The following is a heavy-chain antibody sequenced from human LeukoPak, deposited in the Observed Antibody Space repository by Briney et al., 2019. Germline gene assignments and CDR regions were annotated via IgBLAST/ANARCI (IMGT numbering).Heavy chain of an antibody. Sequence: GASVKVSCKASGYTFTSYGISWVRQAPGQGLEWMGIINPSGGSTSYAQKFQGRVTMTRDTSTSTVYMELSSLRSEDTAVYYCARASSIAARPLGYWGQGTLVTVSS. CDR2: INPSGGST. CDR3: ARASSIAARPLGY. J-gene: IGHJ4*02. D-gene: IGHD6-6*01. V-gene: IGHV1-46*01. CDR1: GYTFTSYG.